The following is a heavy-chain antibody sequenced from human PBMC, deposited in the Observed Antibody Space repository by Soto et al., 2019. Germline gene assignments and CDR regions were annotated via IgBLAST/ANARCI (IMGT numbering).Heavy chain of an antibody. CDR3: ARDGYCSGGSCYSVPVFDY. CDR2: IWYDGSNK. D-gene: IGHD2-15*01. V-gene: IGHV3-33*01. J-gene: IGHJ4*02. CDR1: GFTFSSYG. Sequence: QVQLVESGGGVVQPGRSLRLSCAASGFTFSSYGMHWVRQAPGKGLEWVAVIWYDGSNKYYADSVKGRFTISRDNSKNTLYRQRNSLRAEDTAVYYCARDGYCSGGSCYSVPVFDYWGQGTLVTVSS.